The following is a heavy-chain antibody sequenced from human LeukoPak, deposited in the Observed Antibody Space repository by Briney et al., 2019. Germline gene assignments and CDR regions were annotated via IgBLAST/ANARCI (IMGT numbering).Heavy chain of an antibody. CDR1: GLTYSSDD. J-gene: IGHJ4*02. CDR2: ISSSGNLI. V-gene: IGHV3-48*03. Sequence: GGSLRLSCEASGLTYSSDDMNWVRQAPGKGLEWVSYISSSGNLIHYADSVKGRFTFSRDNARNSLYLQMNSLRAVDTAIYYCAREGGWNDFDYWGQGTLVTVSS. CDR3: AREGGWNDFDY. D-gene: IGHD1-1*01.